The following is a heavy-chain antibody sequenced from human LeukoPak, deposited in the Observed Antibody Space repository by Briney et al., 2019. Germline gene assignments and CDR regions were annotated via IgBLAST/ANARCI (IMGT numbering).Heavy chain of an antibody. V-gene: IGHV3-23*01. CDR3: AKHPPLCSGGSCYLFDY. D-gene: IGHD2-15*01. Sequence: PGGSLRLSCAASGFTFSSYAMSWVRQAPGKGLEWVSGISGSGGSTYYADSVKGRFTISRDNSKNTLYLQMNSLRAEDTAVYYCAKHPPLCSGGSCYLFDYWGQGTLVTVSS. J-gene: IGHJ4*02. CDR1: GFTFSSYA. CDR2: ISGSGGST.